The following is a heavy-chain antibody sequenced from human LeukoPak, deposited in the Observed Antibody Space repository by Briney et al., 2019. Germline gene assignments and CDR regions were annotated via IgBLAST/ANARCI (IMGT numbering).Heavy chain of an antibody. CDR1: GFTFSSYE. J-gene: IGHJ3*02. CDR2: ISSSGSTI. Sequence: GGSLRLSCAASGFTFSSYEMNWVRQAPGKGLEWVSYISSSGSTIYYADSVKGRFTISRDNAKNSLYLQMHSLRAEDTAVYYCARDVKITTGAFDIWGQGTMVTVS. D-gene: IGHD3-22*01. V-gene: IGHV3-48*03. CDR3: ARDVKITTGAFDI.